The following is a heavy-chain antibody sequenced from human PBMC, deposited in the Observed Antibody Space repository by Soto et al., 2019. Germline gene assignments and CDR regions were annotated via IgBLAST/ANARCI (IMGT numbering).Heavy chain of an antibody. CDR2: ISADNGNT. J-gene: IGHJ4*02. V-gene: IGHV1-18*01. D-gene: IGHD3-22*01. CDR3: AAVPYYYDTSGTYFDY. Sequence: ASVKVSCKASGYTFTSYGISWVRQAPGQGLEWMGWISADNGNTNYAQKLQGRVTITTDTSTSTAYMELSSLRSEDTAVYYCAAVPYYYDTSGTYFDYWGQGTLVTVSS. CDR1: GYTFTSYG.